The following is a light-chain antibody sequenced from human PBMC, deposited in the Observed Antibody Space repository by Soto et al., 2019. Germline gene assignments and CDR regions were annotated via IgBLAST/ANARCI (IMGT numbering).Light chain of an antibody. CDR1: QSLAGNY. CDR3: HQYVTSPT. V-gene: IGKV3-20*01. CDR2: GAS. J-gene: IGKJ3*01. Sequence: EIVLTQSPGTLSLSPGERATLSCRASQSLAGNYLAWYQQKPGQAPRLLISGASSRATGIPDRFSGSGSGTYFTLTISRLDPEDFAVYYCHQYVTSPTFGPGTKVDIK.